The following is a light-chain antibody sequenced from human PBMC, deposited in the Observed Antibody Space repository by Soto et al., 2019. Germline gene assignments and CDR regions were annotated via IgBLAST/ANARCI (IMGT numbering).Light chain of an antibody. CDR1: QSVLYSSNNKNY. J-gene: IGKJ5*01. Sequence: DIVMTQSPDSLAVSLGERATINCKSSQSVLYSSNNKNYLAWYQQKPGQPPKLLIYWASTRESGVPDRFSGSGSGTDFTLTISGLQAEDVAAYFCQQNYNTPITFGQGTRLEIK. CDR3: QQNYNTPIT. CDR2: WAS. V-gene: IGKV4-1*01.